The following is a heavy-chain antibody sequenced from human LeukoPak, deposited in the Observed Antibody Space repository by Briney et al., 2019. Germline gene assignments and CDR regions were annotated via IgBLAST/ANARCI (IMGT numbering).Heavy chain of an antibody. CDR3: AITQRAHMDV. CDR1: GFTFSSYW. Sequence: PGGSLRPSCAASGFTFSSYWMHWVRQAPGKGLVWVSRINSDGSSTSYADSVKGRFTISRDNAKNTLYLQMNSLRAEDTAVYNCAITQRAHMDVWGKGTTVTVSS. V-gene: IGHV3-74*01. J-gene: IGHJ6*03. D-gene: IGHD1-14*01. CDR2: INSDGSST.